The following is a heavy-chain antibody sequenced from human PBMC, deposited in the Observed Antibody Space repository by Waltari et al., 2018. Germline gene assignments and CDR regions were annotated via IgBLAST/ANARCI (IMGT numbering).Heavy chain of an antibody. CDR1: GYALGAHY. Sequence: QVPLVESGGGLVKPGGSLRLSCTLLGYALGAHYLNWSRQAPGKGLEWVSYISNIGRTMYYADSVKGRFTVSRDNTKNTLYLQMNSLRAEDTAVYYCARDFRNLGMDVWGPGTMVTVSS. CDR2: ISNIGRTM. V-gene: IGHV3-11*04. D-gene: IGHD4-4*01. CDR3: ARDFRNLGMDV. J-gene: IGHJ6*02.